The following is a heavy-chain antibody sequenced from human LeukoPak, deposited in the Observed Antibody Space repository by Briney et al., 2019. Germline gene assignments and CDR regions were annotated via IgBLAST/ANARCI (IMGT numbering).Heavy chain of an antibody. Sequence: GGTLRLSCVVSGFSFSSYGMNWVRQAPGKGLEWLSIISGSGSSTFYADSVKGRFTISRDNSKNTLYLQMNSLRAEDTAVYYCARDAPFYCSGGSCQGAFDIWGQGTMVTVSS. D-gene: IGHD2-15*01. CDR2: ISGSGSST. CDR1: GFSFSSYG. CDR3: ARDAPFYCSGGSCQGAFDI. V-gene: IGHV3-NL1*01. J-gene: IGHJ3*02.